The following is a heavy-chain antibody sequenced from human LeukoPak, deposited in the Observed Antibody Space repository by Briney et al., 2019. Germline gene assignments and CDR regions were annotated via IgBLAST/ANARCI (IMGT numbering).Heavy chain of an antibody. J-gene: IGHJ5*02. CDR3: ARAWYSNYFEYNWFDP. V-gene: IGHV1-69*05. CDR2: IIPIFGTA. Sequence: SVKVSCKASGGTFSSYAIIWVRQAPGQGLEWMGGIIPIFGTANYAQKFQGRVTITTDESTSTAYMELSSLRSEDTAVYYCARAWYSNYFEYNWFDPWGQGTLVTVSS. CDR1: GGTFSSYA. D-gene: IGHD4-11*01.